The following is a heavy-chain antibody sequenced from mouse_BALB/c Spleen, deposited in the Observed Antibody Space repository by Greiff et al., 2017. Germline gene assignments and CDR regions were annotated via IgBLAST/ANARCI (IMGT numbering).Heavy chain of an antibody. CDR2: IRLKSNNYAT. J-gene: IGHJ2*01. D-gene: IGHD1-1*01. CDR3: TRAVVAPFDY. Sequence: EVHLVESGGGLVQPGGSMKLSCVASGFTFSNYWMNWVRQSPEKGLEWVAEIRLKSNNYATHYAESVKGRFTISRDDSKSSVYLQMNNLRAEDTGIYYCTRAVVAPFDYWGQGTTLTVSS. CDR1: GFTFSNYW. V-gene: IGHV6-6*02.